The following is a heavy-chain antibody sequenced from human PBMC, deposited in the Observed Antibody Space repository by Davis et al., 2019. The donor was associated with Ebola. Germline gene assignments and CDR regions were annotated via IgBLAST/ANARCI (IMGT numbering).Heavy chain of an antibody. V-gene: IGHV3-30*02. Sequence: GESLKISCAASGFIFSNYGLHWVRQAPGKGLEWVTFIRHDESKTFYADYVKGRFTISRDNSNNMLYLQINTLSTEDTAVYYCAKAAVPTSCTGTYYFDYWGQGTLVTVSS. CDR2: IRHDESKT. D-gene: IGHD3-10*02. J-gene: IGHJ4*02. CDR3: AKAAVPTSCTGTYYFDY. CDR1: GFIFSNYG.